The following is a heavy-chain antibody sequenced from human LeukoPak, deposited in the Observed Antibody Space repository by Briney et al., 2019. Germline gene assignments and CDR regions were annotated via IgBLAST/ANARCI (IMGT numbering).Heavy chain of an antibody. CDR2: IYSSGNT. V-gene: IGHV4-4*07. D-gene: IGHD2-15*01. CDR3: ARGSASPAALAFDI. J-gene: IGHJ3*02. Sequence: PSETLSLTCSVSGGSISSHFWSWIRQPAGKGLEWIGRIYSSGNTNYNPSLKSRLTMLVDTSKNQFSLKLSSVTAADTAVYYCARGSASPAALAFDIWGRGTMVTVSS. CDR1: GGSISSHF.